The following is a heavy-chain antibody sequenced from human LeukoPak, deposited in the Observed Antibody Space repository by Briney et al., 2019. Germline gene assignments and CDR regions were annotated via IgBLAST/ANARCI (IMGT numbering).Heavy chain of an antibody. D-gene: IGHD6-13*01. V-gene: IGHV3-30-3*01. CDR2: ISYDGSNK. CDR3: ARDSRDVYYYGMDV. J-gene: IGHJ6*02. Sequence: PGGSLRLSCAASGFTFSSYAMHWVRQAPGKGLEWVAVISYDGSNKYYADSVKGRFTISRDNSKNTLYLQMNSLRAEDTAVYYCARDSRDVYYYGMDVWGQGTTVTVSS. CDR1: GFTFSSYA.